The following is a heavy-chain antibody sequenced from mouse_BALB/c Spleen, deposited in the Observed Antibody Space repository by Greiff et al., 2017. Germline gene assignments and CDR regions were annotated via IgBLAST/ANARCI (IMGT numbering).Heavy chain of an antibody. CDR2: ISYSGST. V-gene: IGHV3-8*02. Sequence: EVHLVESGPSLVKPSQTLSLTCSVTGDSITSGYWNWIRKFPGNKLEYMGYISYSGSTYYNPSLKSRISITRDTSKNQYYLQLNSVTTEDTATYYCARSPFIPAWFAYWGQGTLVTVSA. CDR1: GDSITSGY. J-gene: IGHJ3*01. D-gene: IGHD1-2*01. CDR3: ARSPFIPAWFAY.